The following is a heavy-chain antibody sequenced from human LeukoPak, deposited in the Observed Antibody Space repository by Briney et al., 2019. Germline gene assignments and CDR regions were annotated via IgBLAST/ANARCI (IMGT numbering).Heavy chain of an antibody. J-gene: IGHJ4*02. CDR2: VYWHGDT. CDR3: AHGRGFGSGDYFDY. V-gene: IGHV2-5*01. D-gene: IGHD3-10*01. Sequence: SCPTLLNPTQTLTLTCTFSGFSLNTRELSVDWIRQPPGKALERLALVYWHGDTRYSASLRGKITIIKDTSKNQVVLTMSNIGPRDTGTYYCAHGRGFGSGDYFDYWGQGIMVTVSS. CDR1: GFSLNTRELS.